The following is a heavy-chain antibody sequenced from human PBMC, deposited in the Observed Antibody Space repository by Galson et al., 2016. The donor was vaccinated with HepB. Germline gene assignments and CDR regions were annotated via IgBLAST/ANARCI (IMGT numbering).Heavy chain of an antibody. CDR1: GGTFSNYA. Sequence: SVKVSCKASGGTFSNYAISWVRQAPGQGLEWMGGIIPIFGAANYAQKFQGRVTITADESTSTAYMELNSLRSEDTAVYYCARGGGQGSWLFDYWGQGTLVTVSS. V-gene: IGHV1-69*13. J-gene: IGHJ4*02. CDR3: ARGGGQGSWLFDY. CDR2: IIPIFGAA. D-gene: IGHD6-13*01.